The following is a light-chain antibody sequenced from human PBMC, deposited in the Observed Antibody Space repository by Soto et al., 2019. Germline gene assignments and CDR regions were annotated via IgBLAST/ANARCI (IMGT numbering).Light chain of an antibody. Sequence: DIQMTQSPSTLSTSVGDRVSITCRASQSMSTWLAWYQHKPGKAPKLLIYQASNLESGVPSRFSGSGSGTQFTLTISSLQPDDFATYYCQQYTSYPYTFGQGTKLEIK. CDR2: QAS. CDR3: QQYTSYPYT. V-gene: IGKV1-5*03. CDR1: QSMSTW. J-gene: IGKJ2*01.